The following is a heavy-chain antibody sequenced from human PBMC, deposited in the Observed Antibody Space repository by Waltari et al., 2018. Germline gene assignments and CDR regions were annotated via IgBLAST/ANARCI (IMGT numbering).Heavy chain of an antibody. V-gene: IGHV3-7*03. D-gene: IGHD6-19*01. CDR2: IKQDGSEK. Sequence: EVQLVESGGGLVKPGGSLRLSCAASGFTFSEAWMNWVRQAPGKGLEWVANIKQDGSEKYYVDSVKGRFTISRDNAKNSLYLQMNSLRAEDTAVYYCAKCEMYDSGWCAFFRYWGQGTLVTVSS. CDR3: AKCEMYDSGWCAFFRY. CDR1: GFTFSEAW. J-gene: IGHJ4*02.